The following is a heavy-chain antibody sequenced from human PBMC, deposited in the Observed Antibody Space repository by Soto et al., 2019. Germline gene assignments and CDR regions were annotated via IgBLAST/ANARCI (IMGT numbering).Heavy chain of an antibody. D-gene: IGHD3-10*01. CDR1: GGSISSGGYY. Sequence: SATLSLTCTVSGGSISSGGYYWSWIRQHPGKGLEWIGYIYYSGSTYYNPSLKSRVTISVDTSKNQFSLKLSSVTAADTAVYYCARGGGGSGSYYYYYGMDVWGQGTTVTVSS. J-gene: IGHJ6*02. V-gene: IGHV4-31*03. CDR2: IYYSGST. CDR3: ARGGGGSGSYYYYYGMDV.